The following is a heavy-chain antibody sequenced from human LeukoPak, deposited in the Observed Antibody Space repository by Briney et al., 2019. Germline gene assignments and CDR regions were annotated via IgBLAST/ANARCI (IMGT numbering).Heavy chain of an antibody. V-gene: IGHV3-30-3*01. CDR3: ARGGYDSSGYYSLDYFDY. D-gene: IGHD3-22*01. CDR1: GFTFISYT. J-gene: IGHJ4*02. Sequence: GRSLRLSCAASGFTFISYTMHWVRQAPGKGLEWVAVISYDGSNKYYADSVKGRFTISRGNSENTLYLQINSLRAEDTAVYYCARGGYDSSGYYSLDYFDYWGQGALVTVSS. CDR2: ISYDGSNK.